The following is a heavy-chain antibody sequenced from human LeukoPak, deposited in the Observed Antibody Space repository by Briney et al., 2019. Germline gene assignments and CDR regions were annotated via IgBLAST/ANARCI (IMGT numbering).Heavy chain of an antibody. CDR3: ARDLVRGVKTLKWFDP. D-gene: IGHD3-10*01. CDR1: GFTFSSYA. CDR2: ISYDGSNK. V-gene: IGHV3-30-3*01. Sequence: PGRSLRLSCAASGFTFSSYAMHWVRQAPGKGLEWVAVISYDGSNKYYADSVKGRFTISRDNSKNTLYLQMNSLRAEDTAVYYCARDLVRGVKTLKWFDPWGQGTLVTVPS. J-gene: IGHJ5*02.